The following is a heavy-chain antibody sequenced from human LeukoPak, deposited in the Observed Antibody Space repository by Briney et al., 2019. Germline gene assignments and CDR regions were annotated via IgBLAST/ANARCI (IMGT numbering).Heavy chain of an antibody. J-gene: IGHJ4*02. D-gene: IGHD3-9*01. CDR1: GFTFSSYE. V-gene: IGHV3-48*03. Sequence: GGSLRLSCAASGFTFSSYEMNWVRQAPGKGREWVSYISSSGSTIYYADSVKGRFTISRDNAKNSLYLQMNSLRAEDTAVYYCATGGGRYFDWLLPDDYWGQGTLVTVS. CDR2: ISSSGSTI. CDR3: ATGGGRYFDWLLPDDY.